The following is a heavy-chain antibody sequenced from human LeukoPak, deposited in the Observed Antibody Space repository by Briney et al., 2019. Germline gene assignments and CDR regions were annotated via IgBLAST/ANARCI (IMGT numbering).Heavy chain of an antibody. V-gene: IGHV3-23*01. CDR1: GFTFSSYA. Sequence: GGSLRLSCAASGFTFSSYAMSWVRQAPGKGLEWVSSISGSSGSTYYADSVKGRFTISRDNSKNTLYLQMNSLRAEDTAVYYCAKDTSGQWLVRSWFEPWGRGTLVTV. D-gene: IGHD6-19*01. CDR2: ISGSSGST. J-gene: IGHJ5*02. CDR3: AKDTSGQWLVRSWFEP.